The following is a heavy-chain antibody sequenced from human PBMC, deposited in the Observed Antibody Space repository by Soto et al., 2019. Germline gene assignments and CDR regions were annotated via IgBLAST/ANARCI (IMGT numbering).Heavy chain of an antibody. Sequence: EVQLLESGGGLVQPGGSLRLSCAASGFTFSMYAMSWVRQAPGKGLEWVSAISGSGDRTDYADSVKGRFTISSDNSKSTLYLQTNSLRAEDTAVYYCAKEGAWRLNYYYYYMDVWGKGNTVTVSS. V-gene: IGHV3-23*01. J-gene: IGHJ6*03. CDR2: ISGSGDRT. CDR3: AKEGAWRLNYYYYYMDV. D-gene: IGHD3-3*01. CDR1: GFTFSMYA.